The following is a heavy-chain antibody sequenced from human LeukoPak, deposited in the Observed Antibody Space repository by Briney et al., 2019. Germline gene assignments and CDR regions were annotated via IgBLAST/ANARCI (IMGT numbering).Heavy chain of an antibody. CDR1: GGSISSGSYD. CDR3: ARAAMPYYDYVWGSYRYSWFDP. Sequence: PSETLSLTCTVSGGSISSGSYDWSWLRQPAGTGREWVGRIYTSGSTNYDPSRKSRVTISVDKSKNQFSLKLSSVAAPDTAVYYCARAAMPYYDYVWGSYRYSWFDPWGQGTLVTVSS. J-gene: IGHJ5*02. CDR2: IYTSGST. D-gene: IGHD3-16*02. V-gene: IGHV4-61*02.